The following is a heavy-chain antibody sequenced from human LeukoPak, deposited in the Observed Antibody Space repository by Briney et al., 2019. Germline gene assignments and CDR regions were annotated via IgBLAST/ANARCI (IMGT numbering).Heavy chain of an antibody. V-gene: IGHV1-69*06. CDR1: GGTFSSYA. J-gene: IGHJ4*02. CDR2: IIPIFGTA. D-gene: IGHD5-12*01. CDR3: ARVSIVATNYYYFDY. Sequence: SVKVSCKASGGTFSSYAISWVRQAPGQGLEWMGGIIPIFGTANYAQKFQGRVTITADKSTSTAYMELSSLRSEDTAVYYCARVSIVATNYYYFDYWGQGTLVTVSS.